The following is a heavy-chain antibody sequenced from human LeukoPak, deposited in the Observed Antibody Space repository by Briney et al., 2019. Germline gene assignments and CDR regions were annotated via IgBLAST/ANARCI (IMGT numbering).Heavy chain of an antibody. J-gene: IGHJ4*02. CDR1: GGSFSGYY. CDR3: ARTPGYSRSYRY. CDR2: INHSGSS. V-gene: IGHV4-34*01. D-gene: IGHD6-6*01. Sequence: PSETLSLTCAVDGGSFSGYYWSWIRQPPGKGPEWIGEINHSGSSNYNPSLKSRVTISVDTSKNQFSLKLTSVTAADTAVYYCARTPGYSRSYRYWGQGTLVTVSS.